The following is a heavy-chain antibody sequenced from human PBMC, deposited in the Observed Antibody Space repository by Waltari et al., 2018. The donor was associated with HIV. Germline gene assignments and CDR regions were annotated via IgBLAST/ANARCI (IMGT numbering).Heavy chain of an antibody. V-gene: IGHV1-8*01. Sequence: QVQLVQSGAEVKKPGASVKVSCKTSGYPFTTYDINWVRQAPGQGLEWVGWMNPNSGNKGYAQTVHDRVSLTRNISISTAYMELTDLRSGDTAMYYCASIRDGGAWDVHWGQGTLVTVAS. CDR2: MNPNSGNK. D-gene: IGHD1-26*01. J-gene: IGHJ4*02. CDR3: ASIRDGGAWDVH. CDR1: GYPFTTYD.